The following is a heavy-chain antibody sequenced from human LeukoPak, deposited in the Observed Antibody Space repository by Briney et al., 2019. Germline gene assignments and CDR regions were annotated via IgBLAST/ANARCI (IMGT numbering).Heavy chain of an antibody. V-gene: IGHV4-30-2*01. Sequence: PSQTLSLTCTVSGGSISSGGYYWSWIRQPPGKGLEWIGYIYHSGSTYYNPSLKSRVTISVDRSKNQFSLKLSSVTAADTAVYYCARGGRDIVVVPAANSAFDIWGQGTMVTVSS. CDR2: IYHSGST. CDR1: GGSISSGGYY. D-gene: IGHD2-2*01. J-gene: IGHJ3*02. CDR3: ARGGRDIVVVPAANSAFDI.